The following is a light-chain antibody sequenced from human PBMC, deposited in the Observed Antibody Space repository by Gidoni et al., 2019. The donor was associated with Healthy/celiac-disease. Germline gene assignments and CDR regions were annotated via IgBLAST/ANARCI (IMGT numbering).Light chain of an antibody. Sequence: EIVLTQSPATLSLSPGERATLSCRASQSVSSYLAWYQQKPGQAPRLLIYDASNRATGIPARFSGSGSGTVFPLTICSLEPEDFAVYYCQQRSNWPGFTFGPGTKVDIK. J-gene: IGKJ3*01. CDR1: QSVSSY. V-gene: IGKV3-11*01. CDR3: QQRSNWPGFT. CDR2: DAS.